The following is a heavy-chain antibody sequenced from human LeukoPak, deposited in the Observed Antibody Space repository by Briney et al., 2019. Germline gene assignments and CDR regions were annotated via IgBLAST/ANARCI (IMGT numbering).Heavy chain of an antibody. CDR1: GFTFSSYA. V-gene: IGHV3-23*01. CDR3: AKDRNLVGATPLG. J-gene: IGHJ4*02. Sequence: GGSLGLSCAASGFTFSSYAMSWVRQAPGKGLEWVSAISGSGGSTYYADSVKGRFTISRDNSKNTLYLQMNSLRAEDTAVYYCAKDRNLVGATPLGWGQGTLVTVSS. D-gene: IGHD1-26*01. CDR2: ISGSGGST.